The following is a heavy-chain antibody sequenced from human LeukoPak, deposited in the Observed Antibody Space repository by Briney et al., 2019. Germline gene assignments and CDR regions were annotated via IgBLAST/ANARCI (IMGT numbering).Heavy chain of an antibody. CDR3: ARDLPDSSGHDY. CDR2: IYYSGST. J-gene: IGHJ4*02. D-gene: IGHD3-22*01. V-gene: IGHV4-59*01. CDR1: GPPINSYH. Sequence: KTSETLSLTCKVSGPPINSYHWNWIRQPPGKGLEWIGYIYYSGSTNYNPSLKSRVTISIDTSKNQFSLKLNSVTAADTAVYYCARDLPDSSGHDYWGQGTLVTVSS.